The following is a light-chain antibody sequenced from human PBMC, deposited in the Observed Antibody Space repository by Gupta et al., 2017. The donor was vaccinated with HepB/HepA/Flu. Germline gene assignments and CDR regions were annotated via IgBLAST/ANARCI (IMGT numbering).Light chain of an antibody. CDR1: QNIKSN. J-gene: IGKJ1*01. CDR3: QQSNNLPPRT. V-gene: IGKV3D-15*01. Sequence: EIVMTQSPASLSVSPGERVTLSCRASQNIKSNLARYQQKPGQAPRLLIYGASTRATGIPSRFGGGGSGTEFTLTISSLQSEDFAVYYCQQSNNLPPRTFGQGTKVEIK. CDR2: GAS.